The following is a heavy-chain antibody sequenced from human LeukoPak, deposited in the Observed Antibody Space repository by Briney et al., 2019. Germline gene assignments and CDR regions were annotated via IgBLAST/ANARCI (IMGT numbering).Heavy chain of an antibody. Sequence: GESLKISCKASGYSFTTYWIGWVRQAPGKGLEWMGIIYPADSSTEYSPSFQGQVTISVDKSVSTAYLQWSSLKASDTAMYYCARSIVGATLFDYWGQGTLVTVSS. D-gene: IGHD1-26*01. CDR2: IYPADSST. J-gene: IGHJ4*02. V-gene: IGHV5-51*01. CDR3: ARSIVGATLFDY. CDR1: GYSFTTYW.